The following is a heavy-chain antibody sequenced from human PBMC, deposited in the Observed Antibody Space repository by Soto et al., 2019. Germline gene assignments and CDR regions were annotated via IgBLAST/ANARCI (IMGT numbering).Heavy chain of an antibody. V-gene: IGHV1-18*01. CDR1: GYTFTSYG. J-gene: IGHJ4*02. Sequence: ASVKVSCKASGYTFTSYGISWVRQAPGQGLEWMGWIGAYNGNTNYAQKLQGRVTMTTDTSTSTAYMELRSLRSDDTAVYYCAKDPARTTIFAMAFDYWGQGTLVTVSS. CDR2: IGAYNGNT. D-gene: IGHD3-3*01. CDR3: AKDPARTTIFAMAFDY.